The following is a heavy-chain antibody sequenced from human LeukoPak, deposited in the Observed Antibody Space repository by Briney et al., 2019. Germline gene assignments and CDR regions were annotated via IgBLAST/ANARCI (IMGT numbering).Heavy chain of an antibody. J-gene: IGHJ4*02. CDR3: ALGRYDILTGYYPFDY. CDR1: GGSFSGYY. CDR2: INHSGST. V-gene: IGHV4-34*01. Sequence: PSETLSLTCAVYGGSFSGYYWSWIRQPPGKGLEWIGEINHSGSTNYNPSLKSRVTISVDTSKNQFSLKLSSVTAADTAVYYCALGRYDILTGYYPFDYWGQGTLVTVSS. D-gene: IGHD3-9*01.